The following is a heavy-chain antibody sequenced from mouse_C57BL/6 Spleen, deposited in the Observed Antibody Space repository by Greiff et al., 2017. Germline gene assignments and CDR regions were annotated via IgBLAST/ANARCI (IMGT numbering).Heavy chain of an antibody. CDR3: TTTGTSAWFAY. CDR1: GFTFSNYW. CDR2: IRLKSDNYAT. Sequence: VQLKESGGGLVQPGGSMKLSCVASGFTFSNYWMNWVRQSPEKGLEWVAQIRLKSDNYATHYAESVKGRFTISRDDSKSSVYLQMNNLRAEDTGIYYCTTTGTSAWFAYWGQGTLVTVSA. V-gene: IGHV6-3*01. D-gene: IGHD4-1*02. J-gene: IGHJ3*01.